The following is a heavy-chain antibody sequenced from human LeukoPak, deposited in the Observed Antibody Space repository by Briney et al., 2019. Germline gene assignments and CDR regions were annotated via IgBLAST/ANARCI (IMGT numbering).Heavy chain of an antibody. CDR2: INHSGST. J-gene: IGHJ4*02. Sequence: SETLSLTCADYGGSFSGYYWSWIRQPPGKGLEWIGEINHSGSTNYNPSLKSRVTISVDTSKNQFSLKLSSVTAADTAVYYCARGGDYVWGSYRYTFNYWGQGTLVTVSS. CDR3: ARGGDYVWGSYRYTFNY. D-gene: IGHD3-16*02. CDR1: GGSFSGYY. V-gene: IGHV4-34*01.